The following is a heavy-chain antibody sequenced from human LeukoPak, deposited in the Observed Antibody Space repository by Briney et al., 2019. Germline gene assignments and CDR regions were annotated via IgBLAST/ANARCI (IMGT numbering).Heavy chain of an antibody. Sequence: GGSLRLSCAASGFTFSSYGMHWVRQAPGKGLEWVAVIWYDGSNKYYADSVKGRFTISRDNSKNTLCLQMNSLRAEDTAVYYCAREGRAYYYGSGSPFDYWGQGTLVTVSS. D-gene: IGHD3-10*01. CDR2: IWYDGSNK. CDR1: GFTFSSYG. CDR3: AREGRAYYYGSGSPFDY. J-gene: IGHJ4*02. V-gene: IGHV3-33*01.